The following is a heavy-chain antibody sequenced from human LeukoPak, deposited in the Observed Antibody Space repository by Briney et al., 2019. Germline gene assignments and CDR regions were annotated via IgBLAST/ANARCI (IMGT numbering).Heavy chain of an antibody. CDR1: GGTFSSYA. D-gene: IGHD5-24*01. J-gene: IGHJ4*02. Sequence: SVKVSCKASGGTFSSYAISWVRQAPGQGLEWMGRIIPILGIANYAQKFQGRVTITADKSTSTAYMELSSLRSEDTAVYYCARVNSAYSDGYRNFDYWGQGTLVTVSS. CDR2: IIPILGIA. V-gene: IGHV1-69*04. CDR3: ARVNSAYSDGYRNFDY.